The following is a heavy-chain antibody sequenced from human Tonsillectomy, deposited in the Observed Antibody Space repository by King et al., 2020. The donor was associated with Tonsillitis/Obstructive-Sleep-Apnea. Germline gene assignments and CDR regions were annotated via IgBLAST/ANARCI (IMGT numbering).Heavy chain of an antibody. D-gene: IGHD3-22*01. Sequence: QLVQSVAEVKKPGASVKVSCKASGYTFTSYDITWVRQAPGQGLEWMGWSRPNNGDTNYAQKLQGRVTMTSDTSTTTAYMELRSLRSDDTAVYYCARDYYDSSGYYHGYFQHWGQGTLVTVSS. J-gene: IGHJ1*01. CDR2: SRPNNGDT. V-gene: IGHV1-18*01. CDR3: ARDYYDSSGYYHGYFQH. CDR1: GYTFTSYD.